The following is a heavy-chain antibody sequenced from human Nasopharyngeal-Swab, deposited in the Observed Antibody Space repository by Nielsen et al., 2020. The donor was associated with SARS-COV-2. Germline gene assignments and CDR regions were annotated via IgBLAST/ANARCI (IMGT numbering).Heavy chain of an antibody. V-gene: IGHV4-61*02. CDR3: ARVGTIAARWGYFDY. CDR1: GGSISSGSYY. J-gene: IGHJ4*02. Sequence: LSCTVSGGSISSGSYYWSWIRQPAGKGLEWIGRIYTSGSTNYNPSLKSRVTISVDTSKNQFSLKLSSVTAADTAVYYCARVGTIAARWGYFDYWGQGTLVTVSS. CDR2: IYTSGST. D-gene: IGHD6-6*01.